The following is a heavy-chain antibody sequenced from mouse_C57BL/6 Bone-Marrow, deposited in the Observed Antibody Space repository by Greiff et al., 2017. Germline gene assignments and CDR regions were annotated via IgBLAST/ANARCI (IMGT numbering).Heavy chain of an antibody. CDR3: ERPFYDYDGGPWFAY. D-gene: IGHD2-4*01. J-gene: IGHJ3*01. Sequence: EVQLQQSGPELVKPGASVKIPCKASGYTFTDYNMDWVKQSHGKSLEWIGDINPNNGGTIYNQKFTGKATLTVDKSSSTAYLALRSLTSEDTAVYYCERPFYDYDGGPWFAYWGQGTLVTVSA. V-gene: IGHV1-18*01. CDR2: INPNNGGT. CDR1: GYTFTDYN.